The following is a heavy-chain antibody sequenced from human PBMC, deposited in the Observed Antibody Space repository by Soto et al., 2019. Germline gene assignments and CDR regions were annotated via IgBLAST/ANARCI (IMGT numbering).Heavy chain of an antibody. CDR3: AKDQYYYDSSGCYTDY. V-gene: IGHV3-30*18. D-gene: IGHD3-22*01. CDR2: ISYDGSNK. CDR1: GFTFSSYG. Sequence: PGGSLRLSCAASGFTFSSYGMHWVRQAPGKGLEWVAVISYDGSNKYYADSVKGRFTISRDNSKNTLYLQMNSLRAEDTAVYYCAKDQYYYDSSGCYTDYWGQGTLVTVSS. J-gene: IGHJ4*02.